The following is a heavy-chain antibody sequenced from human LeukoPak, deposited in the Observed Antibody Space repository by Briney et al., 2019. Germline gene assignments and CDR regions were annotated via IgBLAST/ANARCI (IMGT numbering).Heavy chain of an antibody. V-gene: IGHV3-23*01. D-gene: IGHD6-13*01. CDR2: ISGSGGST. CDR1: GFTFSSYA. CDR3: AKDGTHSSSWYGYFDY. Sequence: PGGSLRLSCAASGFTFSSYAMSWVRQAPGKGLEWVSAISGSGGSTYYADSVKGRFTISRDNSKNTLYLQMNSLRAEDTAVYYCAKDGTHSSSWYGYFDYWGQGTLVTVSS. J-gene: IGHJ4*02.